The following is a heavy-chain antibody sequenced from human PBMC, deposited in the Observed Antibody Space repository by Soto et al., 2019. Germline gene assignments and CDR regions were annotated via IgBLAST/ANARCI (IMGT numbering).Heavy chain of an antibody. V-gene: IGHV4-30-4*01. CDR1: GGSISSGDYY. Sequence: SETLSLTCTVSGGSISSGDYYWSWIRQPPGKGLEWIGYIYYSGSTYYNPSLKSRVTISVDTSKNQFSLKLSSVTAADTAVYYCARGLTYYDILPGYSLTLDVWGQGNTVTVSS. CDR2: IYYSGST. CDR3: ARGLTYYDILPGYSLTLDV. D-gene: IGHD3-9*01. J-gene: IGHJ6*02.